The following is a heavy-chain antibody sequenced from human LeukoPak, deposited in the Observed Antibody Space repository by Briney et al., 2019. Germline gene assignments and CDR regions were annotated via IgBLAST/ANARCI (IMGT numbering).Heavy chain of an antibody. J-gene: IGHJ3*02. Sequence: GGSLRLSCEASGFSFDDYTMHWVRQAPGKGLEWVSLISWDGGSTYYADSVKGRFTISRDNSKNSLYLQMNSLRAEDTALYYCAKGVEMATIDAFDIWGQGTMVTVSS. CDR3: AKGVEMATIDAFDI. CDR2: ISWDGGST. CDR1: GFSFDDYT. D-gene: IGHD5-24*01. V-gene: IGHV3-43D*03.